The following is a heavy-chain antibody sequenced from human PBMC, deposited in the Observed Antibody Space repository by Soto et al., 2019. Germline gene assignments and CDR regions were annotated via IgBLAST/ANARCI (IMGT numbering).Heavy chain of an antibody. V-gene: IGHV3-30-3*01. Sequence: QVQLVESGGGVVQPGRSLRLSCAASGFTFSSYAMHWVRQAPGKGLEWVAVISYDGNNKYYADSVKGRFTISRDNSKNTLYLQMNSLRAEDTAVYYCARDYAFYDFWSGYYKDAFDIWGQGTMVTVSS. D-gene: IGHD3-3*01. CDR1: GFTFSSYA. J-gene: IGHJ3*02. CDR2: ISYDGNNK. CDR3: ARDYAFYDFWSGYYKDAFDI.